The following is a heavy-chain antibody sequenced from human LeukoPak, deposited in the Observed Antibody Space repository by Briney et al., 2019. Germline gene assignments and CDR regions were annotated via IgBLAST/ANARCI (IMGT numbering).Heavy chain of an antibody. Sequence: GGSLRLSCAASGFSFGSFGMHWVRQAPGKGLQWVAAIWYDGTEKYYADSVKGRFTISRDTPKNTLYLQMNSLRAEDTAVYYCARGGRGWNYWGYYFDYWGQGTLVTVSS. V-gene: IGHV3-33*01. D-gene: IGHD1-7*01. CDR1: GFSFGSFG. J-gene: IGHJ4*02. CDR3: ARGGRGWNYWGYYFDY. CDR2: IWYDGTEK.